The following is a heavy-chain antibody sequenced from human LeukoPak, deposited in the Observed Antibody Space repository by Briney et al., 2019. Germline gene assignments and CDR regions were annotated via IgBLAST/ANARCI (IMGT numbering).Heavy chain of an antibody. D-gene: IGHD3-22*01. CDR1: GFTVSSNY. J-gene: IGHJ2*01. CDR2: IYSGGST. CDR3: ATNHRDYYDSSGYYFNHWYFDL. V-gene: IGHV3-66*01. Sequence: GGSLRLSCAASGFTVSSNYMSWVRQAPGKGLEWVSVIYSGGSTYYADSVKGRFTISRDNSKNTLYLQMNSLRAEDTAVYYCATNHRDYYDSSGYYFNHWYFDLWGRGTLVTVSS.